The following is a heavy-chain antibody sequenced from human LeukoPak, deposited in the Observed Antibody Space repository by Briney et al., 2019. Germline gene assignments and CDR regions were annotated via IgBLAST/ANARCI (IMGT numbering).Heavy chain of an antibody. D-gene: IGHD3-10*01. CDR3: ARDRVVSGRFGEVAS. CDR1: GFTFSSYS. CDR2: ISSSSTYI. V-gene: IGHV3-21*01. Sequence: GGSLRLSCAASGFTFSSYSMNWVRQAPGKGLEWVSFISSSSTYIYYADSVKGRFTISRDDAKNSLYLQMSSLRADDTAVYYCARDRVVSGRFGEVASWGRGTLVTVSS. J-gene: IGHJ5*01.